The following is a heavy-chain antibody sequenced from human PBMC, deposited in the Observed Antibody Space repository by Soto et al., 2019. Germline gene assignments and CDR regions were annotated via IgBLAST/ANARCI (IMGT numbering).Heavy chain of an antibody. V-gene: IGHV1-69*12. CDR2: IIPRSATS. CDR3: AREGLVLVQTTVNSDYYYYAMDV. J-gene: IGHJ6*02. CDR1: GDTFSTYT. Sequence: QVQLVQSGAEVKKPGSSVKVSCKASGDTFSTYTITWMRQAPGQGLEWMGGIIPRSATSNYAQKFQGRVTMTADEATNTAYMELSSLRSEDTAVYYWAREGLVLVQTTVNSDYYYYAMDVWGQGTTVTVSS. D-gene: IGHD2-2*01.